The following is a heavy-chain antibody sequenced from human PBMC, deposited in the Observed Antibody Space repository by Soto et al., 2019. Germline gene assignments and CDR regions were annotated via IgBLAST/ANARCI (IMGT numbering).Heavy chain of an antibody. CDR1: GGSFRNYY. V-gene: IGHV4-34*01. J-gene: IGHJ6*02. CDR2: INHSGST. Sequence: SETLSLTCGVYGGSFRNYYWSWIRQPPGKGLEWIGEINHSGSTNYNPSLKSRVTISVDTSKNQFSLKLSSVTAADTAVYYCARGMKRITIFGVVRLGMDAWGQGTTVPVSS. D-gene: IGHD3-3*01. CDR3: ARGMKRITIFGVVRLGMDA.